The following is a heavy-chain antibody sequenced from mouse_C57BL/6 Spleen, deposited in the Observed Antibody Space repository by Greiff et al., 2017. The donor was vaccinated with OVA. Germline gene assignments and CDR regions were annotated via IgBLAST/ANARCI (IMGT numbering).Heavy chain of an antibody. J-gene: IGHJ2*01. CDR3: ARGRGSSPDY. D-gene: IGHD1-1*01. V-gene: IGHV1-69*01. CDR2: IDPSDSYT. CDR1: GYTFTSYW. Sequence: QVQLQQPGAELVMPGASVKLSCKASGYTFTSYWMHWVKQRPGQGLEWIGEIDPSDSYTNYNQKFKGKSTLTIDKSSSTAYMQLSRLTSEDSAVYYCARGRGSSPDYWGQGTTLTVSS.